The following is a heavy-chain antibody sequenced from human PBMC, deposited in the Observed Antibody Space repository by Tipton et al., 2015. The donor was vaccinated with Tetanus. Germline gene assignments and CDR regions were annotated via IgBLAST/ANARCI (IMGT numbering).Heavy chain of an antibody. CDR3: VKDMVPGGADL. D-gene: IGHD4-17*01. CDR2: IIWNSGHI. V-gene: IGHV3-9*03. J-gene: IGHJ6*02. Sequence: SLRLSCAASEFTFDDYAMHWVRQVPGKGLEWVSGIIWNSGHIGYGDSVKGRFTISRDKAKNSLYLQMNSLRDEDMALYYCVKDMVPGGADLWGQGTTVIVSS. CDR1: EFTFDDYA.